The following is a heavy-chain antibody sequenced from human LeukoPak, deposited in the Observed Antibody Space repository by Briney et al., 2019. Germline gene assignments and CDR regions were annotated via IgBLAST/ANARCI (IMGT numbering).Heavy chain of an antibody. Sequence: GGSLRLSCAASGFTFDDYAMHWVRRAPGKGLEWVSGISWNSGSIGYADSVKGRFTISRDNAKNSLYLQMNSLRAEDMSLYYCAKDKMAYSSSSRWFDPWAREPWSPSPQ. CDR3: AKDKMAYSSSSRWFDP. D-gene: IGHD6-6*01. CDR1: GFTFDDYA. J-gene: IGHJ5*02. CDR2: ISWNSGSI. V-gene: IGHV3-9*03.